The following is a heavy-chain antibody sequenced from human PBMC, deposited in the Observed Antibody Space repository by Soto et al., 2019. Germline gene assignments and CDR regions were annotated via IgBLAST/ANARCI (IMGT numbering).Heavy chain of an antibody. CDR3: ARDGGDCSSTSCYVSVLGY. CDR1: GGTFSSYA. D-gene: IGHD2-2*01. J-gene: IGHJ4*02. V-gene: IGHV1-69*13. CDR2: IIPIFGTA. Sequence: GASVKVSCKASGGTFSSYAISWVRHAPGQGLEWMGGIIPIFGTANYAQKFQGRVTITADESTSTAYMELSSLRSEDTAVYYCARDGGDCSSTSCYVSVLGYWGQGTLVTAPQ.